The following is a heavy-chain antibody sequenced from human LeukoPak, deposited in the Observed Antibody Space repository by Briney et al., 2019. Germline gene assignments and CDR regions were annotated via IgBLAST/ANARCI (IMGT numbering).Heavy chain of an antibody. CDR1: GFTFSRNW. J-gene: IGHJ4*02. CDR3: TRGYNTASLD. CDR2: INTDGSTT. D-gene: IGHD5-18*01. Sequence: GGSLRLSCVASGFTFSRNWLHWVRQVPGKGLVWVSRINTDGSTTSYADSVKGRFTISRDNTKNTLYLQMNSLRAEDSAVYFCTRGYNTASLDWGQGTRITVAS. V-gene: IGHV3-74*01.